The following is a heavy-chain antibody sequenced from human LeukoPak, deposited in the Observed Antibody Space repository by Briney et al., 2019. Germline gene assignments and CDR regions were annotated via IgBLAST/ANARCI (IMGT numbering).Heavy chain of an antibody. CDR1: GFTFSSHW. CDR2: IKQDGSEI. Sequence: GESLRLSCAASGFTFSSHWVAWLRHAREKGGEGVANIKQDGSEIYYVYSLKARFTISRDNAKNSLYLQMNRLRAEDTAVYFCARWRTSNWSEFDYWGQGTLVTVSS. J-gene: IGHJ4*02. D-gene: IGHD6-13*01. V-gene: IGHV3-7*05. CDR3: ARWRTSNWSEFDY.